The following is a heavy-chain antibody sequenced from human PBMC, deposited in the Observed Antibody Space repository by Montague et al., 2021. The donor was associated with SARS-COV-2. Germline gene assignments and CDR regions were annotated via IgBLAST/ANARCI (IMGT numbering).Heavy chain of an antibody. J-gene: IGHJ4*02. Sequence: SETQSLTCTVSGGSISSSSYYWGWIRQPPGKGLEWIGSLYYSGSTYYNPSLKSRVTISVDTSKNQFSLKLSSVTAADTAVYYCAVTYYYGSGFDYWGQGTLVTVSS. CDR2: LYYSGST. V-gene: IGHV4-39*01. CDR3: AVTYYYGSGFDY. D-gene: IGHD3-10*01. CDR1: GGSISSSSYY.